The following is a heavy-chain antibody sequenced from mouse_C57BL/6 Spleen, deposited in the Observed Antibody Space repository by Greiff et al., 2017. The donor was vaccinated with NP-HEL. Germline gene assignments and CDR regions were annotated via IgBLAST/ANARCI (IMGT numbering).Heavy chain of an antibody. V-gene: IGHV1-49*01. CDR2: FTMYSDAT. D-gene: IGHD3-2*02. J-gene: IGHJ4*01. Sequence: QVQLQQSGAELVRPGSSVKLSCKDSYFAFMASAMHWVKQRPGHGLEWIGSFTMYSDATEYSENFQGKATLTANTSSSTAYMELSSLTAEYSAVYYCSRGSSSYEAMDYWGQGTSVTVSS. CDR1: YFAFMASA. CDR3: SRGSSSYEAMDY.